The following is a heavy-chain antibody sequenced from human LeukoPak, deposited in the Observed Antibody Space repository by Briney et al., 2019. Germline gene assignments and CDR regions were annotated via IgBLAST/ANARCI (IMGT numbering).Heavy chain of an antibody. CDR2: IRNSGSST. Sequence: GGSLRLSCVTSGFTFSSYEMNWVRQAPGKGLEWVSTIRNSGSSTSYADSVKGRFTISRDNSKNTLYLQLNSLRADDTALYYCAKQSHDYGGYMDFWGQGTLVTVSS. J-gene: IGHJ4*02. D-gene: IGHD4-17*01. CDR3: AKQSHDYGGYMDF. CDR1: GFTFSSYE. V-gene: IGHV3-23*01.